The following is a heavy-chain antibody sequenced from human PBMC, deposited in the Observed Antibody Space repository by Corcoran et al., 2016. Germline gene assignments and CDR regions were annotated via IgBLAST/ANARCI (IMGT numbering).Heavy chain of an antibody. D-gene: IGHD3-16*01. CDR2: IYYSGST. CDR1: GGSISSSSYY. V-gene: IGHV4-39*07. CDR3: ASQGFGDGGAIDY. J-gene: IGHJ4*02. Sequence: QLQLQESGPGLVKPSETLSLTCTVSGGSISSSSYYWGWIRQPPGKGLEWIGSIYYSGSTYYNPSLKSRVTLSVDTSKNQFSLKLSSVTAADTAVYYCASQGFGDGGAIDYWGQGTLVTVSS.